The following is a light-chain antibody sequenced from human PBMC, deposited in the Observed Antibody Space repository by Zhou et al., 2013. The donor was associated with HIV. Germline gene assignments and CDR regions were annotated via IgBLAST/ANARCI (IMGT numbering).Light chain of an antibody. J-gene: IGKJ4*01. V-gene: IGKV3-15*01. CDR2: GAS. CDR1: QSIGSN. Sequence: EIVMTQSPATLSVSPGERATLSCRASQSIGSNLAWYQQKPGQAPRLLIYGASTRATGIPARFSGSGSGTEFTLTISSLQSEDFAVYYCQQYNTGLSFGGGTKVEIK. CDR3: QQYNTGLS.